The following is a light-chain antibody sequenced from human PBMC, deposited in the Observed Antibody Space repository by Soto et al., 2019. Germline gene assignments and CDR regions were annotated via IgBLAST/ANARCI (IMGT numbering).Light chain of an antibody. CDR1: QSVSDY. CDR3: QQRSKLPRT. J-gene: IGKJ4*01. V-gene: IGKV3-11*01. Sequence: EITLTQSPGTLSLSPGERATLSCRASQSVSDYLAWYQQKAGQPPRVLIYGASNRATDIPARFSGSGSGTDFTLTIIRLEPEDSAVYYCQQRSKLPRTFGGGTRVESK. CDR2: GAS.